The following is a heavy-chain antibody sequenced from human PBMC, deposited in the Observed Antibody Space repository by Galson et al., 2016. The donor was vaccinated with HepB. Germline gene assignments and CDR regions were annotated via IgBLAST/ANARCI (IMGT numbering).Heavy chain of an antibody. CDR1: LFSFSTYT. V-gene: IGHV3-21*01. J-gene: IGHJ4*02. CDR3: ATSGGGYHFYYDY. Sequence: SLRLSCAASLFSFSTYTINWLRQAPGKGLEWVSSISGTSTYIYYSASVRGRFTISRDNAKSSLYLHMSSLRAEDTAVYYCATSGGGYHFYYDYWGQGTLVTVSS. CDR2: ISGTSTYI. D-gene: IGHD2-21*02.